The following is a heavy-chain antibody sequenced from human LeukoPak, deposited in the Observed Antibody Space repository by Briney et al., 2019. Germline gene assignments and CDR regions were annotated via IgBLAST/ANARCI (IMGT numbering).Heavy chain of an antibody. V-gene: IGHV3-53*01. CDR3: ARVGSSSWIDY. Sequence: GGSLRLSCAASGFTFSSYAMSWVRQAPGKGLEWVSVIYSGGSTYYADSVKGRFTISRDNSKNTLYLQMNSLRAEDTAVYYCARVGSSSWIDYWGQGTLVTVSS. J-gene: IGHJ4*02. D-gene: IGHD6-13*01. CDR2: IYSGGST. CDR1: GFTFSSYA.